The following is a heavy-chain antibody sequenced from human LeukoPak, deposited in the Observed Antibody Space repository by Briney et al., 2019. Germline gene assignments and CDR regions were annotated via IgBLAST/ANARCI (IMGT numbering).Heavy chain of an antibody. J-gene: IGHJ4*02. CDR2: IYYSGST. CDR1: GGSISSSSYY. Sequence: SETLSLTCTVSGGSISSSSYYWGWIRQSPGKGLEWIGSIYYSGSTYYNPSLKSRVTISVDTSKNQFSLKLSSVTAADTAVYYCARRWTYYYDSSGYYYVSYFDYWGQGTLATVSS. V-gene: IGHV4-39*07. CDR3: ARRWTYYYDSSGYYYVSYFDY. D-gene: IGHD3-22*01.